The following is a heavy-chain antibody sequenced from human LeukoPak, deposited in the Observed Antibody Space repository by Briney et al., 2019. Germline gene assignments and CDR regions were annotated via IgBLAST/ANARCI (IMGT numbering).Heavy chain of an antibody. J-gene: IGHJ4*02. CDR1: GFTFNTYS. V-gene: IGHV3-48*01. Sequence: GGSLRLSCAASGFTFNTYSMNWVRQAPGKGLEWVSYITSSSSSIYYADSVKGRFTSSRDNAKNSLYLQMNSLRAEDTAVYYCARDNMGFDYWGQGTLVTVYS. D-gene: IGHD2/OR15-2a*01. CDR2: ITSSSSSI. CDR3: ARDNMGFDY.